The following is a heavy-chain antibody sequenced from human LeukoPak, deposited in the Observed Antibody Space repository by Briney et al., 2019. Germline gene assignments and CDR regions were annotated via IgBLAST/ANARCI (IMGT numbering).Heavy chain of an antibody. CDR2: INAGNGNT. V-gene: IGHV1-3*01. J-gene: IGHJ6*02. CDR1: GYSFTGYY. D-gene: IGHD5-24*01. Sequence: ASVKVSCKASGYSFTGYYIHWVRQAPGQGLEWMGWINAGNGNTKYSQKFQGRVTITRDTSASTAYMELSSLRSEDTAVYYCARDRERWRQFGYYYGMDVWGQGTTVTVSS. CDR3: ARDRERWRQFGYYYGMDV.